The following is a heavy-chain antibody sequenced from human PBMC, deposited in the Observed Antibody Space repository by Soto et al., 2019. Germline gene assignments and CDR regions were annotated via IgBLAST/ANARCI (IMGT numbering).Heavy chain of an antibody. CDR2: IIPIFGTA. Sequence: SVKVSCKASGGTFSSYAISWVRQAPGQGLEWMGGIIPIFGTAIYAQKFQGRVTMTEDTSTDTAYMELSSLRSEDTAVYYCATVLPLSTWFDPWGQGTLVTVSS. J-gene: IGHJ5*02. CDR3: ATVLPLSTWFDP. CDR1: GGTFSSYA. D-gene: IGHD2-2*01. V-gene: IGHV1-69*06.